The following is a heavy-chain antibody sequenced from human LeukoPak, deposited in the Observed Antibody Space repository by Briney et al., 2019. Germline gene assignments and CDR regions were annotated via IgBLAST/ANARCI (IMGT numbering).Heavy chain of an antibody. D-gene: IGHD1-7*01. CDR1: GFTFSFYR. V-gene: IGHV3-48*02. J-gene: IGHJ4*02. CDR3: ATDGNYGFTY. Sequence: PGGSLRLSCAASGFTFSFYRMNWVRQAPGKGLEWVSFISTSSSIIYYADSVKGRFTISRDNAKNSLYLLTNILSDDYTAVYYCATDGNYGFTYWGRGTLVTVSS. CDR2: ISTSSSII.